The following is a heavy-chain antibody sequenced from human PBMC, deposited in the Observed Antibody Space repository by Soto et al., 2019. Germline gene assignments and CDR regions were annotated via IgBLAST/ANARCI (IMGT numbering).Heavy chain of an antibody. CDR3: ASEYCSGGSCPLSYGMDV. CDR2: INAGNGNT. D-gene: IGHD2-15*01. CDR1: GYTFTSYA. J-gene: IGHJ6*02. V-gene: IGHV1-3*01. Sequence: QVQLVQSGAEVKKPGASVKVSCKASGYTFTSYAMHWVRQAPGQRLEWMGWINAGNGNTKYSQKFQGRVTITRDTSASTAYRELSSMRSEDTAVYYCASEYCSGGSCPLSYGMDVWGQGTTVTVSS.